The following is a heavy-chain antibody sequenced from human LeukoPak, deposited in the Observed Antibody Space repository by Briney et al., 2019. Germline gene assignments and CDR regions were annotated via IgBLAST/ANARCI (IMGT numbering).Heavy chain of an antibody. D-gene: IGHD3-9*01. J-gene: IGHJ5*02. Sequence: WETLCLSCTVSGVSISSYYLSWIRQPPGKGLEWIGAICYSGSSNYNPSLESRLTISVETSKHAFSLKQSSVTAADRAVYYCARSAYYDILAGYPNWFDPWGQGTLVTVSS. CDR3: ARSAYYDILAGYPNWFDP. CDR2: ICYSGSS. V-gene: IGHV4-59*01. CDR1: GVSISSYY.